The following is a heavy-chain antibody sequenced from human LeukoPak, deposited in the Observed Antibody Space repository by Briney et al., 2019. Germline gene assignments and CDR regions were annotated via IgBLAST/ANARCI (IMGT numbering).Heavy chain of an antibody. D-gene: IGHD3-3*01. CDR3: ARDSAIFGVVNYYFDY. J-gene: IGHJ4*02. V-gene: IGHV3-33*01. CDR2: MWYDGSNK. CDR1: GFTFSSYG. Sequence: GGSLRLSCAASGFTFSSYGMHWVRQAPGKGLEWVAVMWYDGSNKYFADSVKGRFTISRDNSKNTLYLQMNSLRAEDTAVYYCARDSAIFGVVNYYFDYWGQGTLVTVSS.